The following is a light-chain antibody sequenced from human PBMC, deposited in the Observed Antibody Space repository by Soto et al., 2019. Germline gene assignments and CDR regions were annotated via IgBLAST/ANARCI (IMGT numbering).Light chain of an antibody. CDR1: QDMNTY. Sequence: DMQLTQYPPFLSASVVVRVTISCRSSQDMNTYIAWYQQKPGKAPKLLIYGASTLQSGVPSRFRGSESGAVFTLTISSLQPEDFATYYCQQLHSYPITVGQGTRLEIK. CDR2: GAS. J-gene: IGKJ5*01. CDR3: QQLHSYPIT. V-gene: IGKV1-9*01.